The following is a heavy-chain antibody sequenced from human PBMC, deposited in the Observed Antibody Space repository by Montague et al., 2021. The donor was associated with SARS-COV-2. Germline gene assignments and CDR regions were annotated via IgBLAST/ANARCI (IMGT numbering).Heavy chain of an antibody. CDR1: GGSISSYY. J-gene: IGHJ4*02. D-gene: IGHD3-3*01. CDR2: ISYSGST. CDR3: VGDEYDPLDGH. Sequence: SETLSLTCTVFGGSISSYYWSWIRQPPGRGLQWTGYISYSGSTNYNPSLKSRVTISVDTSTNHFTLRLSSVTAADTAVYYCVGDEYDPLDGHWGQGTLVTVSS. V-gene: IGHV4-59*01.